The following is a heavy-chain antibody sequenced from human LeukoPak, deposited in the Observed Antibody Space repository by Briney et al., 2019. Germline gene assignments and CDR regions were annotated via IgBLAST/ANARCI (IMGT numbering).Heavy chain of an antibody. CDR3: ASTRGWCSSTSCDKRPFDY. CDR2: IYYSGST. J-gene: IGHJ4*02. D-gene: IGHD2-2*02. Sequence: PSETLSLTCIVSGGCISSSSYYWGWIRQPPGKGMEGIGSIYYSGSTYYNPSLKSRVTISVDTSKNQFSLKLSSVTAADTAVYYCASTRGWCSSTSCDKRPFDYWGQGTLVTVSS. V-gene: IGHV4-39*01. CDR1: GGCISSSSYY.